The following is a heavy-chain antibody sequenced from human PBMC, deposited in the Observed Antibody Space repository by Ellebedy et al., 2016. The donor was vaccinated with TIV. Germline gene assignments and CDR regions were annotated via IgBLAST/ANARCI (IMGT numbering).Heavy chain of an antibody. CDR3: ARHGTLAPGKDY. V-gene: IGHV3-23*01. CDR2: ISSSGRTT. Sequence: GESLKISXAASGFTFTSFAINWVRQAPGKGLGWVSGISSSGRTTYYADSVKGRFTISRGNSKNTLYLEMNSLRAEDTAVYYCARHGTLAPGKDYWGQGTLVTVSS. D-gene: IGHD6-13*01. J-gene: IGHJ4*02. CDR1: GFTFTSFA.